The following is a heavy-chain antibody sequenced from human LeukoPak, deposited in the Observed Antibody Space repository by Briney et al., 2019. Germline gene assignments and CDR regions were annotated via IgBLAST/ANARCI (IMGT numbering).Heavy chain of an antibody. CDR3: ARGRVTICPSVVYYYYMDV. V-gene: IGHV4-34*01. CDR2: INHSGST. D-gene: IGHD3-3*01. J-gene: IGHJ6*03. Sequence: PSETLSLTCAVYGGSFSGYYWSWIRQPPGKGLEWIGEINHSGSTNYNPSLKSRVTISVDTSKNQFSLKLSSVTAADTAVYYCARGRVTICPSVVYYYYMDVWGKGTTVTVSS. CDR1: GGSFSGYY.